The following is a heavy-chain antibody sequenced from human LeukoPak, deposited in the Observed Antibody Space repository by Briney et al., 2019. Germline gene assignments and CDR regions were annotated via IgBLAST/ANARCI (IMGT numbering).Heavy chain of an antibody. CDR3: AKSGDNDCLSDYSFDF. J-gene: IGHJ4*02. D-gene: IGHD3-3*01. CDR2: INPKRDVT. V-gene: IGHV1-2*02. CDR1: GDAFNGYF. Sequence: ASVKVSCKASGDAFNGYFLHWMRLAPGQGLEWMGWINPKRDVTNYAQKFQGRVTMTRDTSISTAYMELSRLGSDDTAVYFYAKSGDNDCLSDYSFDFWGQGTLVTVSS.